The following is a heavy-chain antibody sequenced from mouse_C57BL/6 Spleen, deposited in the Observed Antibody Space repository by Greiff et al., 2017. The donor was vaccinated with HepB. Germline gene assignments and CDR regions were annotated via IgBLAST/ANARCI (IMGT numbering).Heavy chain of an antibody. CDR1: GYTFTSYW. D-gene: IGHD2-3*01. V-gene: IGHV1-5*01. J-gene: IGHJ4*01. Sequence: VQLQQSGTVLARPGASVKMSCKTSGYTFTSYWMHWVKQRPGQGLEWIGAIYPGNSDTSYNQKFKGKAKLTAVTSASTAYMELSSLTNEDSAVYYFTRYDDGYYDYAMDYWGQGTSVTVSS. CDR3: TRYDDGYYDYAMDY. CDR2: IYPGNSDT.